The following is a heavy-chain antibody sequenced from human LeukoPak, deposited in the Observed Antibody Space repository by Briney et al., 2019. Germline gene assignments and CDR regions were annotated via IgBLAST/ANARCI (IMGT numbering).Heavy chain of an antibody. V-gene: IGHV1-46*01. Sequence: ASVRVSCKASGYTFTSYYMHWVRQAPGQGLEWMGIINPSGGSTSYAQKFQGRVTMTRDTSTSTVYMELSSLRSEDTAVYYCARSDYGDYVISYWGQGTLVTVSS. CDR2: INPSGGST. D-gene: IGHD4-17*01. J-gene: IGHJ4*02. CDR1: GYTFTSYY. CDR3: ARSDYGDYVISY.